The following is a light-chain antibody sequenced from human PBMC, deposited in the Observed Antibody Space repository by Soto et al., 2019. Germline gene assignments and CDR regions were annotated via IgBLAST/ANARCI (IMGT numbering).Light chain of an antibody. CDR2: KAS. Sequence: DLQMTQSPSTLSASVGDRVTITCRASQSISEWLAWYQQKPGRAPKLLIYKASTLERGVPSRFSGSGSGTEFTLIISNLQPDDFATYYCQQFKDYVWTFGQGTKVDNK. V-gene: IGKV1-5*03. CDR3: QQFKDYVWT. CDR1: QSISEW. J-gene: IGKJ1*01.